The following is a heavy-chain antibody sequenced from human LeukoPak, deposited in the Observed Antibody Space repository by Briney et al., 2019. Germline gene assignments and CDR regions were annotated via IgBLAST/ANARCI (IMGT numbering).Heavy chain of an antibody. Sequence: ASVKVSCKASGYTFTGYYMHWVRQAPGQGLEWMGWINPNSGGTNYAQKFQGWVTMTRDTSISTAYMELSRLRSDDTAVYYCAREFCSGGSCHAFYIWGQGTMVTVSS. D-gene: IGHD2-15*01. J-gene: IGHJ3*02. V-gene: IGHV1-2*04. CDR1: GYTFTGYY. CDR2: INPNSGGT. CDR3: AREFCSGGSCHAFYI.